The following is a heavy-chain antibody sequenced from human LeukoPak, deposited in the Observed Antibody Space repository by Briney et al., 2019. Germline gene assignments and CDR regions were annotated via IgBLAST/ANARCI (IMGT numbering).Heavy chain of an antibody. CDR2: INPNSGGT. Sequence: ASVTVSCKASGYTFTGYYMHWVRQAPGQGLGWMGWINPNSGGTNYAQKFQGRVTMTRDTSISTAYMELSRLRSDDTAVYYCARDLKAIGGFYYYYYTDVWGKGTTVTISS. D-gene: IGHD4-23*01. J-gene: IGHJ6*03. CDR1: GYTFTGYY. V-gene: IGHV1-2*02. CDR3: ARDLKAIGGFYYYYYTDV.